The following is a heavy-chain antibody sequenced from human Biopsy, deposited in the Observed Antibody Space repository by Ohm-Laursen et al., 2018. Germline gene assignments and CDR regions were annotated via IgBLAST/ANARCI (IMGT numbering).Heavy chain of an antibody. V-gene: IGHV4-34*01. Sequence: TLSLTWTVSGGSISSDYWSWIRQTPGKGLEWIGEINHSGRTNYNPSLKSRVTISVDTSKNQFSLKVRSVTAADTAVYYCVRGVDYYDPYHYYALDVWGQGTTVTVSS. D-gene: IGHD3-22*01. CDR3: VRGVDYYDPYHYYALDV. CDR1: GGSISSDY. CDR2: INHSGRT. J-gene: IGHJ6*02.